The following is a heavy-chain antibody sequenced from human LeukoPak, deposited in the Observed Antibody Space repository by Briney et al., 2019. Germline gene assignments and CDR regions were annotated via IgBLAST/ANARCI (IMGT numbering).Heavy chain of an antibody. D-gene: IGHD3-10*01. V-gene: IGHV1-69*06. J-gene: IGHJ4*02. CDR2: IIPIFGTA. CDR3: ARDRDYYGSGSLDY. Sequence: GASVKVSCKASGGTFSSYAISWVRQAPGQGLEWMGGIIPIFGTANYAQKFQGRVTITADKSTSTAYMELSSLRSEDTAVYYCARDRDYYGSGSLDYWGQGTLVTVSS. CDR1: GGTFSSYA.